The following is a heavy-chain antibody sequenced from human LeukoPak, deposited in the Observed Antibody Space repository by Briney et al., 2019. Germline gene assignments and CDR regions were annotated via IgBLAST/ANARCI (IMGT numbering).Heavy chain of an antibody. CDR2: ISSSSSYI. CDR3: DFSRDRKQYQLLHEFDY. J-gene: IGHJ4*02. CDR1: GFTFSSYW. D-gene: IGHD2-2*01. Sequence: PGGSLRLSCAASGFTFSSYWMHWVRQAPGKGLEWVSSISSSSSYIYYADSVKGRFTISRDNAKNSLYLQMNSLRAEDTAVYYCDFSRDRKQYQLLHEFDYWGQGTLVTVSS. V-gene: IGHV3-21*01.